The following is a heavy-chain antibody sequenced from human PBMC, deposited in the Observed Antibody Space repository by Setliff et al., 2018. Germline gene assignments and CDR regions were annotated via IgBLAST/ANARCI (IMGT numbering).Heavy chain of an antibody. J-gene: IGHJ4*02. V-gene: IGHV3-15*01. D-gene: IGHD3-10*01. Sequence: KPGGSLRLSCSASGFVFTNAWLSWVRQAPGKGLEWVGRIKSAADGGTIEYAAAVNGRFTVSRDDSKNKLFLQMNSLKTEDTALYYCTTDWSRGDSGNYLRLDYWGPGTLVTVSS. CDR3: TTDWSRGDSGNYLRLDY. CDR2: IKSAADGGTI. CDR1: GFVFTNAW.